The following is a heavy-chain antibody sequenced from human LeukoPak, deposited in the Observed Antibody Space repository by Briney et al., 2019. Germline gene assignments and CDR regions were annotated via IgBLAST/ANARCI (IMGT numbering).Heavy chain of an antibody. CDR1: GGSISSSSYY. Sequence: SETLSLTCTVSGGSISSSSYYWGWIRQPPGKGLEWIGSIYYSGSTYYNPSLKSRVTISVDTSKNQFYLKLSSVTAADTAVYYCARLTGYSSGWYYYYYYMDVWGKGTTVTVSS. CDR2: IYYSGST. D-gene: IGHD6-19*01. CDR3: ARLTGYSSGWYYYYYYMDV. V-gene: IGHV4-39*07. J-gene: IGHJ6*03.